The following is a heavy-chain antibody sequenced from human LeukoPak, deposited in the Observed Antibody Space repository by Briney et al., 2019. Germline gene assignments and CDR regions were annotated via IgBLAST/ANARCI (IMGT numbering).Heavy chain of an antibody. D-gene: IGHD3-22*01. V-gene: IGHV4-59*08. Sequence: SETLSLTCTVCGGSISSYHWGWIRQPPGKGLEWIGYIYYSGSTNYNPSLKSRVTISLDTSKNQFSLKVSSVTAADTAVYYCARHSSGYLSYFDYWGQGTLVPVSS. J-gene: IGHJ4*02. CDR3: ARHSSGYLSYFDY. CDR2: IYYSGST. CDR1: GGSISSYH.